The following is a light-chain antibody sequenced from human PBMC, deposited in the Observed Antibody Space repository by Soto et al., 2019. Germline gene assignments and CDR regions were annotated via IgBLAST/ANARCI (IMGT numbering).Light chain of an antibody. V-gene: IGKV3-15*01. CDR3: QQYNNWPRT. J-gene: IGKJ1*01. CDR2: GAS. Sequence: EIVMTQSPATLSVSPGERVTLSCRASQSVSSNLAWYQQKPGQAPRLLIYGASTRDTGIPARFSGSGSGTEFPLTISSLQSEDFAVYYCQQYNNWPRTFGQGTKVEIK. CDR1: QSVSSN.